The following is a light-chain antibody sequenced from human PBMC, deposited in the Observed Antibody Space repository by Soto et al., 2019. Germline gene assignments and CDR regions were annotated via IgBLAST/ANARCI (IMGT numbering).Light chain of an antibody. CDR3: QQYYSSTVT. CDR2: WAS. J-gene: IGKJ5*01. V-gene: IGKV3-20*01. CDR1: HSVSSSY. Sequence: EIVLTQSPGTLSLSPGERATLSCRASHSVSSSYLAWYQQKPGQAPKLFIYWASTRESGVPDRFSGSGSGTDFTLTISSLQIEDGALYYCQQYYSSTVTFGQGTRLEIK.